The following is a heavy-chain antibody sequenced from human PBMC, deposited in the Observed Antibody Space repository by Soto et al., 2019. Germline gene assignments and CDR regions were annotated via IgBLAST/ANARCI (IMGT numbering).Heavy chain of an antibody. CDR1: GFSFDNYG. Sequence: GGSLRLSCVASGFSFDNYGMSWVRPAPGEGLEWVSAIKSDGTSTYYAASVEDRFTISRDNSKNTLYLQLNSLRAEDTAVYYCAQLGLMTFSHKHYFNHWGRGTLVTVSS. CDR3: AQLGLMTFSHKHYFNH. D-gene: IGHD3-16*01. V-gene: IGHV3-23*01. CDR2: IKSDGTST. J-gene: IGHJ4*02.